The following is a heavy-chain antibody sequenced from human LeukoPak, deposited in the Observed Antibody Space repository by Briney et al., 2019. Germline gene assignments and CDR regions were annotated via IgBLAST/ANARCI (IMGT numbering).Heavy chain of an antibody. CDR3: ARGTPSYYDFWSGYYSHSYYYYMDV. V-gene: IGHV1-18*01. Sequence: ASVKVSCKASGYTFTSSGISWVRQAPGQGLEWMGWISAYNGNTNYAQKLQGRVTMTTDTSTSTAYMELRSLRSDDTAVYYCARGTPSYYDFWSGYYSHSYYYYMDVWGKGTTVTVSS. CDR1: GYTFTSSG. J-gene: IGHJ6*03. CDR2: ISAYNGNT. D-gene: IGHD3-3*01.